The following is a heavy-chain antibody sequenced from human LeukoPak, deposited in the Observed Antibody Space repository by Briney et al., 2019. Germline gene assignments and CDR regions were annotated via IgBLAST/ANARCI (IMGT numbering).Heavy chain of an antibody. CDR3: AGGGY. V-gene: IGHV3-7*04. CDR2: IKQDGSQE. J-gene: IGHJ4*02. Sequence: PGGSLRLSCAASGFSISTYWMNWVRQAPGKGLEWVANIKQDGSQENYVDSVKGRFSISRDNAKKSVNLEMNSLRVEDTAVYYCAGGGYWGQGTPVTVSS. CDR1: GFSISTYW.